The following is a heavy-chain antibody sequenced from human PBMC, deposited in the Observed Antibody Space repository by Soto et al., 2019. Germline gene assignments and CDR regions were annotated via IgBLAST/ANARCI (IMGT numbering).Heavy chain of an antibody. Sequence: SETLSLPFTVSWGPIRSGGSYWRWIRQHPGKGLEWIGYIYYRGSTYYNPSLKSRVTISVDTSKNQFSLKLSSVTAADTAVYYCASAYCGGDCYSTNYWYFDLWGRGTLVTVSS. CDR2: IYYRGST. J-gene: IGHJ2*01. CDR1: WGPIRSGGSY. V-gene: IGHV4-31*03. D-gene: IGHD2-21*02. CDR3: ASAYCGGDCYSTNYWYFDL.